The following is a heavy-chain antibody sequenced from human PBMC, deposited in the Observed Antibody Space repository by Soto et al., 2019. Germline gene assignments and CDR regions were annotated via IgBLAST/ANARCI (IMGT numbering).Heavy chain of an antibody. D-gene: IGHD3-9*01. V-gene: IGHV5-51*01. CDR2: IYPGDSDT. Sequence: GESLKISCKGSGYSFTSYWIGWVRQMPGKGLEWMGIIYPGDSDTRYSPSFQGQVTISADKSISTAYLQWSSLKASDTAMYYCARRGYYDILTGYPMGVWGQGTTVTVSS. CDR1: GYSFTSYW. J-gene: IGHJ6*02. CDR3: ARRGYYDILTGYPMGV.